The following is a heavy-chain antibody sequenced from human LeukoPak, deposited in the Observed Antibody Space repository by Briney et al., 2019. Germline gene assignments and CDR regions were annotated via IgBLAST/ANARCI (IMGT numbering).Heavy chain of an antibody. J-gene: IGHJ6*02. CDR1: GGSFSNYY. D-gene: IGHD2-2*01. V-gene: IGHV3-66*01. CDR3: ARDATVPAAMKGTSDGMDV. Sequence: ETLSLTRAVYGGSFSNYYWSWVRQAPGKGLEWVSVIYSGGSTYYADSVKGRFTISRDNSKNTLYLQMNSLRAEDTAVYYCARDATVPAAMKGTSDGMDVWGQGTTVTVSS. CDR2: IYSGGST.